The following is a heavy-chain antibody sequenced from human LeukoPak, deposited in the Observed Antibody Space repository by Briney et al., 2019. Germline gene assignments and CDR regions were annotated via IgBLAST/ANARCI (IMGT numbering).Heavy chain of an antibody. V-gene: IGHV1-8*01. J-gene: IGHJ6*03. CDR3: ARFLGGGGNYYYYMDV. Sequence: ASVKVSCKASGYTFTSYDINWVRQATGQGLEWMGWMNPNSGNTGYAQKFQGRVTMTRNTSISTAYMGLSSLRSEDTAVYYCARFLGGGGNYYYYMDVWGKGTTVTVSS. D-gene: IGHD3-16*01. CDR2: MNPNSGNT. CDR1: GYTFTSYD.